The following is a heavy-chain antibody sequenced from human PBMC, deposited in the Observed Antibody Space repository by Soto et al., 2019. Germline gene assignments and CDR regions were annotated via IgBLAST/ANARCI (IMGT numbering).Heavy chain of an antibody. CDR2: IYATGTT. V-gene: IGHV4-4*07. Sequence: SDTLSLTCTFSGASISGFYCSWIRKSAGKGLEWIGRIYATGTTDYNPSLKSRVMMSVDTSKKQFSLKLRSVTAAETAVYYCVRDGTKNLRDWLEHWGQGISVNVSS. D-gene: IGHD1-1*01. CDR3: VRDGTKNLRDWLEH. CDR1: GASISGFY. J-gene: IGHJ5*02.